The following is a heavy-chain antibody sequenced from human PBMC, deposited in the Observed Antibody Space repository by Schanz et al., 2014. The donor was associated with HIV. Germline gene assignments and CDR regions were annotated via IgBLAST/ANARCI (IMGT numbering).Heavy chain of an antibody. V-gene: IGHV3-30*18. Sequence: QGQLVESGGGVVQPGRSLRLSCAASGFSFSDFALHWVRQAPGKGLEWVAVISYDGRIKCFGDSVKGRITISRDNSKNTLYLQIKSLRTEDTAVYYCAKDRNYYDDRYIGKGNYYYYYGMDVWGQGTTVTVSS. D-gene: IGHD3-22*01. CDR1: GFSFSDFA. CDR2: ISYDGRIK. CDR3: AKDRNYYDDRYIGKGNYYYYYGMDV. J-gene: IGHJ6*02.